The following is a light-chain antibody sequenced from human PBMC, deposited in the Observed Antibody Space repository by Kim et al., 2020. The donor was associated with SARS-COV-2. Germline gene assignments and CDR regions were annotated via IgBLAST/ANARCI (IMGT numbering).Light chain of an antibody. CDR1: LNDLGTYVL. J-gene: IGLJ3*02. CDR2: DIS. V-gene: IGLV2-23*02. CDR3: CSFTSGISWV. Sequence: GQSVTIPCSGTLNDLGTYVLILWYQQYPGKAHRLIIFDISQRPAGISGRFSGSKSGNTASLTISPLEPDDEADYFCCSFTSGISWVFGGGTKLTVL.